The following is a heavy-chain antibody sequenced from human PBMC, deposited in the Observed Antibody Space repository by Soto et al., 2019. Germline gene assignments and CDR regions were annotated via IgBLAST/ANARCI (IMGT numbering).Heavy chain of an antibody. CDR1: GGTFSSHG. D-gene: IGHD1-26*01. CDR3: ASGWSAQYFDF. Sequence: QVQLVQSGTVVQRRGSSVKVSCQASGGTFSSHGMAWVRQAPGQGLEWMGGISPTFGTPTYAPKFQGRVTITADKSTNTACMELSSLRSEDTAVYYCASGWSAQYFDFWGQGTLITVSS. J-gene: IGHJ4*02. V-gene: IGHV1-69*06. CDR2: ISPTFGTP.